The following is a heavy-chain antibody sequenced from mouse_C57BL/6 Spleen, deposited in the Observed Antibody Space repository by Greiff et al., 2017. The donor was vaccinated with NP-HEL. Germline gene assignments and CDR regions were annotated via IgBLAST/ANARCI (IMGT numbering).Heavy chain of an antibody. J-gene: IGHJ4*01. CDR2: FYPGSGSI. D-gene: IGHD2-4*01. CDR1: GYTFTEYT. Sequence: VQLQESGAELVKPGASVKLSCKASGYTFTEYTIHWVKQRSGQGLEWIGWFYPGSGSIKYNEKFKDKATLTADKSSSTVYMELSRLTSEDSAVYFCARHERTLYDYDGVYAMDYWGQGTSVTVSS. CDR3: ARHERTLYDYDGVYAMDY. V-gene: IGHV1-62-2*01.